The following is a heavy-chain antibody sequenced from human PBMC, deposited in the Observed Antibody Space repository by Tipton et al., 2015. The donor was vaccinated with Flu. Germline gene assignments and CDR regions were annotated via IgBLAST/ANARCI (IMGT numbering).Heavy chain of an antibody. Sequence: TLSLTCTVSGGSITSYYWSWIRQPPGKGLEWLGYMYYSGSTHYNPSLKSRVTISADRSKNQFSLGLNSVTAADSARYYCALDRYGSGTRAFEYWGRGTLVTVSS. J-gene: IGHJ4*02. CDR2: MYYSGST. CDR1: GGSITSYY. D-gene: IGHD3-10*01. CDR3: ALDRYGSGTRAFEY. V-gene: IGHV4-59*01.